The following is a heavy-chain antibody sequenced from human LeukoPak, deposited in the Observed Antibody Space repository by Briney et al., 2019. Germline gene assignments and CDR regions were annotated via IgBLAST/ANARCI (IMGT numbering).Heavy chain of an antibody. CDR3: TRRAKDDSSGYYST. V-gene: IGHV3-73*01. CDR1: GFTFSGSA. D-gene: IGHD3-22*01. CDR2: IRSKANSYAT. Sequence: GGSLKLSFAASGFTFSGSAMHWVRQASGKGLEGVGRIRSKANSYATAYAASVKGRFTISRDESKNTAYLQMHSLKTEDTAVYYCTRRAKDDSSGYYSTWGQGTLVTVSS. J-gene: IGHJ5*02.